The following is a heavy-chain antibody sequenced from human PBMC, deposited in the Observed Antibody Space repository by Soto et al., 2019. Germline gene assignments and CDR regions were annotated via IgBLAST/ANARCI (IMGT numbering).Heavy chain of an antibody. V-gene: IGHV3-30*18. CDR3: TKRRNVLRFLEWSSGMEA. Sequence: GGSLRLSCAASGFTFSNYGMHWVRQAPGKGLEWVAFISDDGSNKYYADSMKGRFTLSRDNSRRTLYLQMSSLRVEDTAVYYCTKRRNVLRFLEWSSGMEAWGQGTTVTVSS. CDR2: ISDDGSNK. J-gene: IGHJ6*02. D-gene: IGHD3-3*01. CDR1: GFTFSNYG.